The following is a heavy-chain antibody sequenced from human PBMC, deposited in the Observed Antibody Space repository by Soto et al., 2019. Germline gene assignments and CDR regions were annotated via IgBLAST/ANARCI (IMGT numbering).Heavy chain of an antibody. J-gene: IGHJ4*02. CDR3: ARYPKYYYDSSGYYFYY. CDR1: GNSFTSYW. CDR2: IYPGDSDT. V-gene: IGHV5-51*01. Sequence: XESLKLSWKCSGNSFTSYWIGLVLQMPGKGLEWMGIIYPGDSDTRYSPSFQGQVTISADKSISTAYLQWSSLKASDTAMYYCARYPKYYYDSSGYYFYYWGQGTLVTVSS. D-gene: IGHD3-22*01.